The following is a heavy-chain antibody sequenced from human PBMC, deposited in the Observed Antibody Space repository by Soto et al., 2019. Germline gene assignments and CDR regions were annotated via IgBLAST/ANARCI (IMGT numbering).Heavy chain of an antibody. Sequence: VQLVQSGAEVKKPGSSVKVSCKASGGTFSSYAISWVRQAPGQGLEWMGGIIPIFGTANYAQKLQGRVKITADESTXXXYMELSSLRSEDTAVYYCARDRPALLLTYYGMDVWGQGTTVTVSS. J-gene: IGHJ6*02. CDR3: ARDRPALLLTYYGMDV. D-gene: IGHD2-15*01. CDR1: GGTFSSYA. V-gene: IGHV1-69*01. CDR2: IIPIFGTA.